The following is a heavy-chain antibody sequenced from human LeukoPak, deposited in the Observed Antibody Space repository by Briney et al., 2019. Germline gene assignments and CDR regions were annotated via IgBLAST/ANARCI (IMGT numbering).Heavy chain of an antibody. CDR2: IFTSGSTNYNPT. CDR3: ARGVGPTTEFDY. D-gene: IGHD1-26*01. V-gene: IGHV4-59*01. J-gene: IGHJ4*02. Sequence: PSETLSLTCTVSGGSISSYYWSWIRQPPGKGLEWIGYIFTSGSTNYNPTNYNPSLKSRVSISVDTSKTHFSLKLSSVTAADTAVYYCARGVGPTTEFDYWGQGTLVTVSS. CDR1: GGSISSYY.